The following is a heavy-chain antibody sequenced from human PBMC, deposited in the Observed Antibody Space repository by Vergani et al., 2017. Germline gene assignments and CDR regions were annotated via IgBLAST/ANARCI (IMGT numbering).Heavy chain of an antibody. Sequence: QVQLQESGPGLVKPSETLSLTCAVSGYSISSGYYWGWIRQPPGKGLEWIGSIYYSGSTYYNPSLKSLVTISVDTSKNQFSLKLSSVTAADTAVYYCARVVVPAAHDIWGQGTMVTVSS. D-gene: IGHD2-2*01. CDR2: IYYSGST. CDR1: GYSISSGYY. J-gene: IGHJ3*02. CDR3: ARVVVPAAHDI. V-gene: IGHV4-38-2*01.